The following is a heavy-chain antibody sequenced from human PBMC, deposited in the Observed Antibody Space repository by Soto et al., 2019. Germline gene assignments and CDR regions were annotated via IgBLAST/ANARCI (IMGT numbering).Heavy chain of an antibody. Sequence: QITLKESGPTLVKPTQTLTLTCTFSGFSLSSTRMAVGWIRQPQGKALEWLALGYWDEDKRYSPFLKSRLTSAKDTAKTQVVLTMSNMDPVDTARYYCAHILVAGLGYYFDYWGQGTLVTVSS. D-gene: IGHD6-19*01. CDR2: GYWDEDK. V-gene: IGHV2-5*02. J-gene: IGHJ4*02. CDR1: GFSLSSTRMA. CDR3: AHILVAGLGYYFDY.